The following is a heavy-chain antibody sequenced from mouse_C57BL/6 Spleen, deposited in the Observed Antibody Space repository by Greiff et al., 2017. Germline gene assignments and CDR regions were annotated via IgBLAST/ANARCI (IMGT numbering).Heavy chain of an antibody. CDR3: ARGGRGYEWFAY. CDR1: GSTFNDYY. V-gene: IGHV14-2*01. J-gene: IGHJ3*01. CDR2: IDPEDGET. Sequence: VQLQQPGAELVKPGASVKLSCTASGSTFNDYYMHWVKQRPEQGLEWIGRIDPEDGETKYAAKFKGKATITADTSSNTAYLQLSSLTSEDTAVYYGARGGRGYEWFAYWGQGTLVTVSA. D-gene: IGHD1-1*01.